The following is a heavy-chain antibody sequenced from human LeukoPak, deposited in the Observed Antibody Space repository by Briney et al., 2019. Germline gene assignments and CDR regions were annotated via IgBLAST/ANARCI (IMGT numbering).Heavy chain of an antibody. Sequence: PSQTLSLTCSVSGGSISSGPYFWSWIRQSPGQGLEWIGYIWPSGSTNYNPSLKSRVTMSVDTSRNQFSLKLSSVTAADTAVYYCARVVGGTMERRMDVWGKGTTVTVSS. V-gene: IGHV4-30-2*06. D-gene: IGHD1-7*01. CDR2: IWPSGST. CDR3: ARVVGGTMERRMDV. CDR1: GGSISSGPYF. J-gene: IGHJ6*03.